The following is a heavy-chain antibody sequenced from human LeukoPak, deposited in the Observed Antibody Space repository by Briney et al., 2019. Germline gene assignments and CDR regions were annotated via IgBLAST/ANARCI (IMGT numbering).Heavy chain of an antibody. V-gene: IGHV3-30-3*01. CDR3: ATLGSSGYYVFDI. J-gene: IGHJ3*02. D-gene: IGHD3-22*01. CDR2: ISYDGSNK. Sequence: GGSLRLSSAASGFTFSSYAIHWVRQAPGKGLEWVAVISYDGSNKYYADSVKGRFTISRDNSKNTLYLQMNSLRAEDTAVYYCATLGSSGYYVFDIWGQGTMVTVSS. CDR1: GFTFSSYA.